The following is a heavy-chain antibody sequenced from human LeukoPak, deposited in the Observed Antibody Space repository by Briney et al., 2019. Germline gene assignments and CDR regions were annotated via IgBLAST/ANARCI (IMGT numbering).Heavy chain of an antibody. CDR1: GFTFDDYA. CDR2: ISWNGGNI. J-gene: IGHJ4*02. CDR3: ASFDRGAVAATGY. D-gene: IGHD6-19*01. V-gene: IGHV3-9*01. Sequence: GGSLRLSCAASGFTFDDYAMHWVRQAPGKGLEWVSGISWNGGNIGYADSVKGRFTISRDNAKKSLYLQRNSVRAEDTALYYCASFDRGAVAATGYWGQGTLVTVSS.